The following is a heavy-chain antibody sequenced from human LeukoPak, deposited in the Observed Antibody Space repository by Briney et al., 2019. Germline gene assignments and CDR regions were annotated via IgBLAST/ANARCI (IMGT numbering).Heavy chain of an antibody. CDR3: ASLHGAGVGAPFDY. CDR2: VYYSGST. Sequence: SETLSLTCTVSGGSISHYYWSWLRQPPGKGLEWIGYVYYSGSTNYNPSLKSRFTVSVDTSKNQFSLKLSSLTAADTAVYYCASLHGAGVGAPFDYWGQGTLVTVSS. D-gene: IGHD1-26*01. CDR1: GGSISHYY. J-gene: IGHJ4*02. V-gene: IGHV4-59*08.